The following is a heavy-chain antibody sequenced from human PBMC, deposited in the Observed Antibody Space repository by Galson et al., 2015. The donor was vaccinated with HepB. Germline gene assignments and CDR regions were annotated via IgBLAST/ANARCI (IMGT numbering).Heavy chain of an antibody. CDR1: GFTFSYYY. CDR3: ASGTFYAYFTY. V-gene: IGHV3-11*01. Sequence: SLRLSCATSGFTFSYYYMSWIRQTPGKGLEWISHISVSGTSIYYSDSVKGRFTISRDNAKNSLYLEMNSLRAEDTAIYYCASGTFYAYFTYWGQGTLVTVSS. CDR2: ISVSGTSI. D-gene: IGHD1-26*01. J-gene: IGHJ4*02.